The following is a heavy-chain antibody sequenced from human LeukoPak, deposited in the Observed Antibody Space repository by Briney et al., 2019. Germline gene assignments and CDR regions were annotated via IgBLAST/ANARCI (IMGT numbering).Heavy chain of an antibody. CDR1: GYTFTSYD. CDR2: MNPNSGNT. Sequence: ASVKVSCKASGYTFTSYDINWVRQATGQGLEWMGWMNPNSGNTGYAQKFQGRVTITRNTSISTAYMELSSLRSEDTAVYYCAHLLIVDTAMEQQYYFDYWGQGTLVTVSS. D-gene: IGHD5-18*01. J-gene: IGHJ4*02. V-gene: IGHV1-8*03. CDR3: AHLLIVDTAMEQQYYFDY.